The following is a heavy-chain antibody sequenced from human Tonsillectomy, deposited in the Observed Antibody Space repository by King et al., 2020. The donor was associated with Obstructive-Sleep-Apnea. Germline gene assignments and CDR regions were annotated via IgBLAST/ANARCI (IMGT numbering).Heavy chain of an antibody. D-gene: IGHD2-2*01. J-gene: IGHJ4*02. V-gene: IGHV5-10-1*03. CDR2: IDPSDSFT. CDR1: GYIFTTYW. CDR3: ARHNLGYCSSSSCYAVDY. Sequence: VQLVESGAELKKPGESLRISCKGSGYIFTTYWISWVRQMPGKGLEWLGRIDPSDSFTNYSPSFQGHVTISAYKSISTAYLQWSSLKASDTAMYYCARHNLGYCSSSSCYAVDYWGQGTLVSVSS.